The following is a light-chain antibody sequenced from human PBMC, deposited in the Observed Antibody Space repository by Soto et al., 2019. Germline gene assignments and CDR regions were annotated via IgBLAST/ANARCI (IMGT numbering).Light chain of an antibody. CDR3: QQYGSLPAT. CDR2: GAS. J-gene: IGKJ1*01. Sequence: EIVLTQSPGTLSLSPGERATLSCRASQSVRGNHFAWYQQKPGQAPRLLIYGASARTPGIPDRFSGSGSGTDFTLTISRLEPEDFAVYYCQQYGSLPATFGQGTKVEIK. CDR1: QSVRGNH. V-gene: IGKV3-20*01.